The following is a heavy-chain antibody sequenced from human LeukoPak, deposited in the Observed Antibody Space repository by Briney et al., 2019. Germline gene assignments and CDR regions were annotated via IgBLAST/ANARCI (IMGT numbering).Heavy chain of an antibody. J-gene: IGHJ4*02. CDR3: ARGPGRISGTTKWLDY. Sequence: GGSLRLSCAASGFIFSSYGMHWVRQAPGKGLEWVAFIRYDGNNRYYTDSVKGRFTFSRDNSKQTLFLQMNCLRPEDTAVYYCARGPGRISGTTKWLDYWGQGTLVTVSS. CDR1: GFIFSSYG. V-gene: IGHV3-30*02. CDR2: IRYDGNNR. D-gene: IGHD1-7*01.